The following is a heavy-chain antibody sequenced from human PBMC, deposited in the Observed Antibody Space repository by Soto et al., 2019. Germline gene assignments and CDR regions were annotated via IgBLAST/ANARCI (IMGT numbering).Heavy chain of an antibody. CDR1: GFTLSNYW. V-gene: IGHV3-7*03. CDR3: VRELGLAY. Sequence: LRLSCAASGFTLSNYWMTWVRQAPGKGLEWVANINKDGSQKNYVDSVKGRFTIARDNGQNSLSLQINSLRVEDTAVYYCVRELGLAYWGQGALVTVSS. J-gene: IGHJ4*02. D-gene: IGHD7-27*01. CDR2: INKDGSQK.